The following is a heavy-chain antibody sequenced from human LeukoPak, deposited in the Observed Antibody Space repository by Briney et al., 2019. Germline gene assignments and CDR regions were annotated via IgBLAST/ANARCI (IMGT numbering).Heavy chain of an antibody. CDR1: GGSLSSHY. CDR3: ARGGGAFDF. V-gene: IGHV4-59*11. Sequence: PSETLSLTCTVSGGSLSSHYWSWIRQSPGKGRGWIGYIYFSGSTNYNPSLKSRVTISLDTSKSQFSLKLSSVTAADTAVYYCARGGGAFDFWGQGTLVTVSS. CDR2: IYFSGST. D-gene: IGHD1-26*01. J-gene: IGHJ4*02.